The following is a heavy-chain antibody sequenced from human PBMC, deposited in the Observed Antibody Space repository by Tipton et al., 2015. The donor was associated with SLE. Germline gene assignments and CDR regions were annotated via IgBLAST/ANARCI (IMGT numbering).Heavy chain of an antibody. V-gene: IGHV3-23*01. D-gene: IGHD2/OR15-2a*01. CDR2: ISGSGGTT. J-gene: IGHJ3*02. Sequence: SLRLSCAASGFTFSSYSMSWVRQAPGKGLEWVSAISGSGGTTNYADSVKGRFTISRDNSKNSLYLQVNSPRAEDTALYYCARETSERMSDAFDIWGQGTMVTVSS. CDR3: ARETSERMSDAFDI. CDR1: GFTFSSYS.